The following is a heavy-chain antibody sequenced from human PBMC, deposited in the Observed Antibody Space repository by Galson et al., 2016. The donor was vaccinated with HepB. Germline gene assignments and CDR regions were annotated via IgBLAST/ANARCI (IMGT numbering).Heavy chain of an antibody. J-gene: IGHJ4*02. V-gene: IGHV3-74*01. D-gene: IGHD6-19*01. CDR1: GFSFSSYW. CDR3: ARLGDDRSGWHSFDY. CDR2: IKSDGSQT. Sequence: SLRLSCAASGFSFSSYWMNWVRQVPGKGLVWVSRIKSDGSQTAYADSVKGRFTISRDNAKNSLYLQMNSLRAEDTAVYYCARLGDDRSGWHSFDYWGQGTLVTVSS.